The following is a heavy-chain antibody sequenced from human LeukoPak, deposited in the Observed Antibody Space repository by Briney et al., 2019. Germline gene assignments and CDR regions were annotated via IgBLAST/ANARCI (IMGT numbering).Heavy chain of an antibody. V-gene: IGHV3-66*01. CDR1: GFTVRSTY. D-gene: IGHD5-24*01. CDR2: IYAGGST. Sequence: EGSLRLSCAASGFTVRSTYMSWVRQAPGKGLEWVAIIYAGGSTYYADSVRGRLTISRDDSKNILFLQMNSLRAEDTAVYFCATGRWLRLFDYWGQGTLVTVSS. J-gene: IGHJ4*02. CDR3: ATGRWLRLFDY.